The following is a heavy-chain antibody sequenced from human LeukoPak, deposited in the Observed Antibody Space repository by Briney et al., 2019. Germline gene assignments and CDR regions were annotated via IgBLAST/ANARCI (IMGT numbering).Heavy chain of an antibody. V-gene: IGHV3-21*01. CDR3: ARLYGDYWFDP. CDR2: ISSSSSYI. D-gene: IGHD4-17*01. J-gene: IGHJ5*02. Sequence: GGSLRLSCAASGFTFSSYSMNWVRQAPGKGLEWVSSISSSSSYIYYADSVKGRFTISSDNAKDSLYLQMNSLRAEDTAVYYCARLYGDYWFDPWGQGTLVTVSS. CDR1: GFTFSSYS.